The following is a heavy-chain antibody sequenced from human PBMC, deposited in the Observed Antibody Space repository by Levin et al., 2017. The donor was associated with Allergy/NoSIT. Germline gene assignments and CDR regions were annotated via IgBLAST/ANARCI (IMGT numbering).Heavy chain of an antibody. Sequence: PGGSLRLSCAASGFTFSSYGMHWVRQAPGKGLEWVAVIWYDGSNKYYADSVKGRFTISRDNSKNTLYLQMNSLRAEDTAVYYCARDNFGGDYVASAFDIWGQGTMVTVSS. CDR3: ARDNFGGDYVASAFDI. V-gene: IGHV3-33*01. D-gene: IGHD4-17*01. CDR1: GFTFSSYG. CDR2: IWYDGSNK. J-gene: IGHJ3*02.